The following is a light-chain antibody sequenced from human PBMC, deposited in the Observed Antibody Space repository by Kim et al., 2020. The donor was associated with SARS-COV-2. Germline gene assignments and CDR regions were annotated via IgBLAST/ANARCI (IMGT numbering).Light chain of an antibody. J-gene: IGKJ2*01. Sequence: DIQLTQSPSFLSASVGDRVTITCRASQDIRHYLAWYQQKPGKGPDLLIYAASTLQGGVPSRFSGSGSGTEFTLTISSLQPEDFATYYCQHLNTYPLFGQGTKLEI. CDR1: QDIRHY. V-gene: IGKV1-9*01. CDR3: QHLNTYPL. CDR2: AAS.